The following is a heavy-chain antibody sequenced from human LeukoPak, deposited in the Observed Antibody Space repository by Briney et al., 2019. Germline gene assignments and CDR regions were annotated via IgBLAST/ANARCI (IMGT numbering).Heavy chain of an antibody. CDR3: AKCSDYGDYGLLYYGMDV. CDR1: GFTFSSYA. V-gene: IGHV3-30*18. CDR2: ISYDGSNK. J-gene: IGHJ6*02. Sequence: GGSLRLSCAASGFTFSSYAMHWVRQASGKGLEWVAVISYDGSNKYYADSVKGRFTISRDNSKNTLYLQMNSLRAEDTAVYYCAKCSDYGDYGLLYYGMDVWGQGTTVTVSS. D-gene: IGHD4-17*01.